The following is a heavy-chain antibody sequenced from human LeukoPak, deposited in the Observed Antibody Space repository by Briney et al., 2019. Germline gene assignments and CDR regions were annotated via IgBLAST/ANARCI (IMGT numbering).Heavy chain of an antibody. Sequence: SQTLSLTCSVSGGSISSDDYCWNWIRQHPGKGLEWIGYIYYSGSTYYNPSLKSRVTISVDTSKNQFSLKLSSVTAADTAVYYCARARDYHSDYGMDVWGQGTTVTVSS. CDR3: ARARDYHSDYGMDV. J-gene: IGHJ6*02. CDR2: IYYSGST. CDR1: GGSISSDDYC. V-gene: IGHV4-30-4*08. D-gene: IGHD4-11*01.